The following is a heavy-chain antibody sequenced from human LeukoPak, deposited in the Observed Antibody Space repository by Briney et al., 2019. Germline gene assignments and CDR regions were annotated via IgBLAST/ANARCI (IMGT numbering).Heavy chain of an antibody. V-gene: IGHV3-21*01. J-gene: IGHJ4*02. Sequence: PGGSLRLSCAASGFTFSSYSMNWVRQAPGKGLEWVSSISSSSSYIYYADSVKGRFTISRDNAKNSLYLQMNILRAEDTAVYYCARTGIFGVVRSDYWGQGTLVTVSS. CDR3: ARTGIFGVVRSDY. CDR2: ISSSSSYI. D-gene: IGHD3-3*01. CDR1: GFTFSSYS.